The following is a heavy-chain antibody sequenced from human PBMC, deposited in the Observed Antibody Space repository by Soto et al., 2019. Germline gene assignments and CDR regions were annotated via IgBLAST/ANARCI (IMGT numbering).Heavy chain of an antibody. V-gene: IGHV3-23*01. Sequence: GGSLRLSWAASGFTFSSYSMSWVRQAPGKGLEWVSAISGSGGSTYYADSVKGRFTISRDNSKNTLYLQMNSLRAEDTAVYYCARARGYYDRDAFDIWGQGTMVTVSS. D-gene: IGHD3-22*01. CDR3: ARARGYYDRDAFDI. CDR2: ISGSGGST. CDR1: GFTFSSYS. J-gene: IGHJ3*02.